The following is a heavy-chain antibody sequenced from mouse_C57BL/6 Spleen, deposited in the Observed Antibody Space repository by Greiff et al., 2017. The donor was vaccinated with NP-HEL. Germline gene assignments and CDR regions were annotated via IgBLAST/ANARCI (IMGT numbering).Heavy chain of an antibody. J-gene: IGHJ4*01. D-gene: IGHD2-4*01. V-gene: IGHV1-78*01. CDR3: ARCPYDYDADYYAMDY. CDR2: IYPRDGST. Sequence: VKLQQSDAELVKPGASVKISCKVSGYTFTDHTIHWMKQRPEQGLEWIGYIYPRDGSTKYNEKFKGKATLTADKSSSTAYMQLNSLTSEDSAVYFCARCPYDYDADYYAMDYWGQGTSVTVSS. CDR1: GYTFTDHT.